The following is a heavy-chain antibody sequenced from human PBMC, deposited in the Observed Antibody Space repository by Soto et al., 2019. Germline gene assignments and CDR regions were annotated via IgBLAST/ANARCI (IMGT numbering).Heavy chain of an antibody. J-gene: IGHJ4*02. V-gene: IGHV4-61*03. D-gene: IGHD1-26*01. CDR2: IYHSGTT. Sequence: SETLSLTCAVSGGSVSSETHFWSWIGQPPGKGLEWIGYIYHSGTTNSNPSLKGRLTISVDKSTNHFSLSLASVTAADTAIYYCAREDMSGTYYFDSWGQGIRVTVSS. CDR3: AREDMSGTYYFDS. CDR1: GGSVSSETHF.